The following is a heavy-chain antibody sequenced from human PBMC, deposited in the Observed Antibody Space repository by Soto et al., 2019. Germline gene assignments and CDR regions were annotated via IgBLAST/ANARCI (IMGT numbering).Heavy chain of an antibody. J-gene: IGHJ4*02. CDR3: ARYLRFPFYYFDY. CDR1: GGSINNYY. Sequence: PSETLSLTCSVSGGSINNYYWSWIRQPPGKGLELIGYIYYTGTTTYNPSLKSRVTISVDMSKNQFSLKLSSVTAADTAVYYGARYLRFPFYYFDYWGQGTLVTVSS. V-gene: IGHV4-59*08. CDR2: IYYTGTT. D-gene: IGHD4-17*01.